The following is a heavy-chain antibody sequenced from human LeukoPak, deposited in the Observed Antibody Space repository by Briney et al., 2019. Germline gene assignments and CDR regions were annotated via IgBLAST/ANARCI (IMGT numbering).Heavy chain of an antibody. CDR3: ARGDFAAASRGYYYYYYGMDV. Sequence: GRSLRLSCAASGFTFSSYGMHWVRQAPGKGLEWVAVISYDGSNKYYADSVKGRFTISRDNSKNTLYLQMNSLRAEDTAVYYCARGDFAAASRGYYYYYYGMDVWGQGTTVTVSS. CDR2: ISYDGSNK. V-gene: IGHV3-30*03. D-gene: IGHD2-2*01. J-gene: IGHJ6*02. CDR1: GFTFSSYG.